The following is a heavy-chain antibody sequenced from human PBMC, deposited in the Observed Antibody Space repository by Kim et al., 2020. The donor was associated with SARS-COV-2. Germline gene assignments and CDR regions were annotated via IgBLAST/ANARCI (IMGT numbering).Heavy chain of an antibody. CDR1: GFTFSSYW. CDR3: ARGDIVVVPAAIPYYYYYGMDV. V-gene: IGHV3-74*01. CDR2: INSDGSST. J-gene: IGHJ6*02. Sequence: GGSLRLSCAASGFTFSSYWMHWVRQAPGKGLVWVSRINSDGSSTSYADSVKGRFTISRDNAKNTLYLQMNSLRAEDTAVYYCARGDIVVVPAAIPYYYYYGMDVWGQGTTVTVSS. D-gene: IGHD2-2*02.